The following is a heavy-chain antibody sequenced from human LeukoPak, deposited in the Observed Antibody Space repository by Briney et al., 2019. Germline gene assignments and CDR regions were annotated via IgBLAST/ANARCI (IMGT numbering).Heavy chain of an antibody. D-gene: IGHD1-14*01. CDR1: GVSISSHY. V-gene: IGHV4-4*07. CDR2: LYSSGLT. Sequence: SETLSLTCSVSGVSISSHYWSWIRQPAGKGLEWIGRLYSSGLTNYNPYLKGRVTVSVDTSKNQFFLELTSVTAADTAVYYCARDFGTLPGVPTWFDPWGRGTLVTVSS. CDR3: ARDFGTLPGVPTWFDP. J-gene: IGHJ5*02.